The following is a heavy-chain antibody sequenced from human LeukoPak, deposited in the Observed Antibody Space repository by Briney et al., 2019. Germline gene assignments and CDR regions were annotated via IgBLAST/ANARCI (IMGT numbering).Heavy chain of an antibody. CDR1: GGSINSYY. CDR2: IYYSGST. D-gene: IGHD1-1*01. Sequence: SETLSLTCTVSGGSINSYYWGWIRQPPGKGLEWIGPIYYSGSTYYNPSLKSRVTMSVDTSKKQFSLKLSSVTAADTAVYYCARHAVEAASRWFDPWGQGTLVTVSS. CDR3: ARHAVEAASRWFDP. J-gene: IGHJ5*02. V-gene: IGHV4-39*01.